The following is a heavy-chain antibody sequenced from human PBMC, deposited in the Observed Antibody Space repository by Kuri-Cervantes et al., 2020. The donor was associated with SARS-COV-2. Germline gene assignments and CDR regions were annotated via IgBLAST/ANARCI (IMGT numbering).Heavy chain of an antibody. CDR2: TYYRSKWYN. CDR3: ARGGDYSYWFDP. CDR1: GDSVSSNSAA. V-gene: IGHV6-1*01. D-gene: IGHD4-17*01. Sequence: SCAISGDSVSSNSAAWNWIRQSPSRGLEWLGRTYYRSKWYNDYAVSVKSRITINPDTSKNQFSLKLSSVTAADTAVYYCARGGDYSYWFDPWGQGTLVTVSS. J-gene: IGHJ5*02.